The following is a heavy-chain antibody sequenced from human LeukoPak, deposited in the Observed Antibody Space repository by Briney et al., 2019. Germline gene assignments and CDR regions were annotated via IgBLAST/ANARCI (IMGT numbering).Heavy chain of an antibody. CDR2: IYHSGST. J-gene: IGHJ4*02. CDR1: GGSISSGGYY. Sequence: PSETLSLTCTVSGGSISSGGYYWSWIRQPPGKGLEWIGYIYHSGSTYYNPSLKSRVTISVDRSKNQFSLKLSSVTAADTAVYYCARSSPDCSSTSFPLDSWGQGTLVTVSS. V-gene: IGHV4-30-2*01. CDR3: ARSSPDCSSTSFPLDS. D-gene: IGHD2-2*01.